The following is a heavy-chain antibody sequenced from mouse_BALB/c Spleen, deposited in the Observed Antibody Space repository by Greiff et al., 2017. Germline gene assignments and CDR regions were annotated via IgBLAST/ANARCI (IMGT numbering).Heavy chain of an antibody. CDR3: ARGLGYDGGSYYAMDY. CDR1: GFTFSSYA. V-gene: IGHV5-6-5*01. J-gene: IGHJ4*01. D-gene: IGHD2-14*01. CDR2: ISSGGST. Sequence: EVKLMESGGGLVKPGGSLKLSCAASGFTFSSYAMSWVRQTPEKRLEWVASISSGGSTYYPDSVKGRFTISRDNARNILYLQMSSLRSEDTAMYYCARGLGYDGGSYYAMDYWGQGTSVTVSS.